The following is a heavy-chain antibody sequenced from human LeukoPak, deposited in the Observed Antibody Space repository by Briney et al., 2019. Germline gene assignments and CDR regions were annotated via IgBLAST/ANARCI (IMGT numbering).Heavy chain of an antibody. V-gene: IGHV4-59*01. J-gene: IGHJ3*02. CDR3: AKGRGGTPPPDDDAFDI. Sequence: SETLSLTCTVSGGSISSYYWSWIRQPPGKGLEWIGYIYYSGSTNYNPSLKSRVTISVDTSKNQFSLKLSSVTAADTAVYYCAKGRGGTPPPDDDAFDIWGQGTMVTVSS. D-gene: IGHD1-14*01. CDR2: IYYSGST. CDR1: GGSISSYY.